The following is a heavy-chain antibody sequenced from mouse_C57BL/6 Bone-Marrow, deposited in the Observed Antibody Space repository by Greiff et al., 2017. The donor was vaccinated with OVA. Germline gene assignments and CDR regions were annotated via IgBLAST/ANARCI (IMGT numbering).Heavy chain of an antibody. Sequence: DVMLVESGGDLVKPGGSLKLSCAASGFTFSSYGMSWVRQTPDKRLEWVATISSGGSYTYYPDSVKGRFTISRDNAKNTLYLQMSSLKSEDTAMYYCARQGYDGFAYWGQVTLVTVSA. D-gene: IGHD2-2*01. V-gene: IGHV5-6*02. J-gene: IGHJ3*01. CDR3: ARQGYDGFAY. CDR1: GFTFSSYG. CDR2: ISSGGSYT.